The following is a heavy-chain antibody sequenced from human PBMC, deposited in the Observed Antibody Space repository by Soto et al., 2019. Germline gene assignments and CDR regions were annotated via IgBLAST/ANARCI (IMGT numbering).Heavy chain of an antibody. D-gene: IGHD1-1*01. Sequence: GGSLRLSCAASGFTFSSYSMNWVRQTPGKGLEWVSSISSSISYIYYADSVKGRFTISRDNAKNSLYLQMNSLRAEDTAVYYCARPRHDHWIDAAFDIWGQGTMVTVSS. CDR1: GFTFSSYS. J-gene: IGHJ3*02. CDR2: ISSSISYI. V-gene: IGHV3-21*01. CDR3: ARPRHDHWIDAAFDI.